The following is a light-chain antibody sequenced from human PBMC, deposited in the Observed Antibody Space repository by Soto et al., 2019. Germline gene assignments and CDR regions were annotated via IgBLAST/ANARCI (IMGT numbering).Light chain of an antibody. CDR2: DTS. Sequence: EIVMTQSPAILSVSPGERATLSCRANESISSNLAWYQQKPGRAPRLLIYDTSTRATGIPARFTGSGSGTDYTLTISSLEPDDFAVYYCQQRSKWPLTFGGGTKVEIK. CDR3: QQRSKWPLT. J-gene: IGKJ4*01. V-gene: IGKV3-11*01. CDR1: ESISSN.